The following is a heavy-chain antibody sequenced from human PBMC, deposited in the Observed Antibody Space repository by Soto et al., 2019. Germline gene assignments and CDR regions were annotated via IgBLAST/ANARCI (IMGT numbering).Heavy chain of an antibody. J-gene: IGHJ4*03. V-gene: IGHV3-15*07. Sequence: PGGSLRLSCGASGFAFSNAWINWVRQAPGKGMEWVGRIKSKINGGTTDFAASVKGRFAISRDDSKNIVYLQMNSLKTEDTGIYYFTADSYSTMVVVRCCCWGHGTPVAVSS. CDR2: IKSKINGGTT. D-gene: IGHD3-22*01. CDR1: GFAFSNAW. CDR3: TADSYSTMVVVRCCC.